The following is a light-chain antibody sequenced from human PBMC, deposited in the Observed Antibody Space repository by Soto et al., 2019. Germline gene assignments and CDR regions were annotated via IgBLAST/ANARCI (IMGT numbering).Light chain of an antibody. CDR3: QQFSSYPLT. J-gene: IGKJ4*01. V-gene: IGKV3-20*01. CDR1: QSVNTKY. Sequence: EIVLTQSPGTLSLSPGERATLSCRASQSVNTKYLAWYQQKPGQAPRLLISGVSSRATGIPDRFSGSGSGTDFILTISRLEPEDFAVYYCQQFSSYPLTFGGGTKVEIK. CDR2: GVS.